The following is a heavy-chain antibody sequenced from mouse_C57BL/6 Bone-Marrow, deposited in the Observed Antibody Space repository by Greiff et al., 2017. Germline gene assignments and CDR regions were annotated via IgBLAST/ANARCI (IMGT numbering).Heavy chain of an antibody. Sequence: VQLQQSGAELVKPGASVKLSCTASGFNIKDYYMPWVNQRTEQGLEWIGRIGPEDGETKYAPKFQGKVTITADTSTNTAYLQLSSLTSEDTAVYYCASYDGYPSVDYGGQGTTLTVSA. V-gene: IGHV14-2*01. CDR3: ASYDGYPSVDY. J-gene: IGHJ2*01. CDR2: IGPEDGET. D-gene: IGHD2-3*01. CDR1: GFNIKDYY.